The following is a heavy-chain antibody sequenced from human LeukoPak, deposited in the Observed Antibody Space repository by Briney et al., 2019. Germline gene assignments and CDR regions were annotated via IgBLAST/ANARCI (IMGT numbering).Heavy chain of an antibody. V-gene: IGHV3-48*04. Sequence: GGSLRLSCAASGFTFSSYSKNWVRQAPGKGLEWVSYISSSSSTIYYADSVKGRFTISRDNAKNSLYLQMNSLRAEDTAVYYCARGANSGWFGELYFFYWGQGTLATVSS. CDR2: ISSSSSTI. J-gene: IGHJ4*02. CDR3: ARGANSGWFGELYFFY. D-gene: IGHD3-10*01. CDR1: GFTFSSYS.